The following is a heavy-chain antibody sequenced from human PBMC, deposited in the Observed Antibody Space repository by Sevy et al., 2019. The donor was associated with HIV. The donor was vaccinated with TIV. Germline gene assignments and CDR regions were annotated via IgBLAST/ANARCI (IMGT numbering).Heavy chain of an antibody. V-gene: IGHV3-21*01. CDR3: ARDPRIAAAGTKAEYFQH. Sequence: GGSLRLSCAASGFTFSSYSMNWVRQPPGKGLEWVSSISSSSSYIYYADSVKGRFTISRDNAKNSLYLQMNSLRAEDTAVYYCARDPRIAAAGTKAEYFQHWGQGTLVTVSS. D-gene: IGHD6-13*01. CDR1: GFTFSSYS. J-gene: IGHJ1*01. CDR2: ISSSSSYI.